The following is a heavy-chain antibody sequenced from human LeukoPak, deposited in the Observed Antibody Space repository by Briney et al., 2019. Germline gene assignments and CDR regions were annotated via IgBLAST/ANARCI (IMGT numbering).Heavy chain of an antibody. D-gene: IGHD3-10*01. Sequence: PSETLSLTCAVSGGSISSGSYSWSWIRQPPGKGLEWIGYIYHSGSTYYNPSLKSRVTISVDRSKNQFSLKLSSVTAADTAVYYCASSPGRGAFDIWGQGTMVTVSS. V-gene: IGHV4-30-2*01. J-gene: IGHJ3*02. CDR2: IYHSGST. CDR3: ASSPGRGAFDI. CDR1: GGSISSGSYS.